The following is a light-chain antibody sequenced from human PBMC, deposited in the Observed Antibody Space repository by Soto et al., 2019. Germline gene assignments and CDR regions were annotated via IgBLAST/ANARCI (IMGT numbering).Light chain of an antibody. V-gene: IGLV2-14*01. Sequence: QSALTQPASVSGSPGQSITISCTETSSDLGGYNYVSWYQQHPGEAPKLMIYDVSNRSSGVSNRFSGSKSGNTASLTISGLQAEDEADYYCSSYTSSSTLVVFGGGTKLTVL. CDR1: SSDLGGYNY. CDR2: DVS. CDR3: SSYTSSSTLVV. J-gene: IGLJ2*01.